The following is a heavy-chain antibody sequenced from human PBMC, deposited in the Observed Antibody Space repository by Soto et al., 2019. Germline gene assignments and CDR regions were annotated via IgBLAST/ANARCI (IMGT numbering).Heavy chain of an antibody. D-gene: IGHD3-22*01. J-gene: IGHJ3*02. Sequence: QLQLQESASGLVKPSQTLSLTCAVSGGSISSGGHAWTWIRQPPGKALEWIGYIYLSGSTYYNPSLKSRVTISVDRSKNQFSLKLTSVTAADTAMYYCACNYDAEGFEIWGQGTMVPVSS. CDR3: ACNYDAEGFEI. CDR2: IYLSGST. CDR1: GGSISSGGHA. V-gene: IGHV4-30-2*01.